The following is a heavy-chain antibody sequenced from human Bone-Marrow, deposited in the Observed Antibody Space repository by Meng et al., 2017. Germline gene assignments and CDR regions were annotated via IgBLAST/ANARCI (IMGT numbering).Heavy chain of an antibody. J-gene: IGHJ4*02. CDR2: INHSGST. CDR1: GGSFSGYY. CDR3: ARGRVVAATNPKFDY. D-gene: IGHD2-15*01. Sequence: QVQLQQWGAGLLNPSETLSLTCAVYGGSFSGYYWSWLRQPPGKGLEWIGEINHSGSTNYNPSLKSRVTISVDTSKNQFSLKLSSVTAADTAVYYCARGRVVAATNPKFDYWGQGTLVTVSS. V-gene: IGHV4-34*01.